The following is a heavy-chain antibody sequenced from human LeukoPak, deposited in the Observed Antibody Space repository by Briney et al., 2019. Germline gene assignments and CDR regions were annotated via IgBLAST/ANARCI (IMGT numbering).Heavy chain of an antibody. Sequence: GESLKISCQGSGYSFTSYWIGWVRQMPGKGLEWMGIIYPGDSDTRYSPSFQGPVTISADKSITTAYLQWSSLKASDTAMYYCVRLNRGSAYYYYGMDVWGQGTTVTVSS. J-gene: IGHJ6*02. V-gene: IGHV5-51*01. CDR2: IYPGDSDT. D-gene: IGHD7-27*01. CDR1: GYSFTSYW. CDR3: VRLNRGSAYYYYGMDV.